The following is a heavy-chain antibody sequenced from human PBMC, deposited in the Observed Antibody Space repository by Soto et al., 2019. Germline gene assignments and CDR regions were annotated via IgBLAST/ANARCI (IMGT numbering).Heavy chain of an antibody. CDR2: INAGNGNT. CDR3: AREGNKRYYDILTGYYPGGY. CDR1: GYTFTSYA. Sequence: ASVKVSCKASGYTFTSYAMHWVRQAPGQRLEWMGWINAGNGNTEYSQKFQGRVTITRDTSASTAYMELSSLRSEDTAVYYCAREGNKRYYDILTGYYPGGYWGQGTLVTVSS. D-gene: IGHD3-9*01. J-gene: IGHJ4*02. V-gene: IGHV1-3*01.